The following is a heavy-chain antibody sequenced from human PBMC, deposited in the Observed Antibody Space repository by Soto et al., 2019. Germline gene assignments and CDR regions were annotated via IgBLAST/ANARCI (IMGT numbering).Heavy chain of an antibody. J-gene: IGHJ4*02. CDR3: TRLVGSWYPSLVDY. CDR2: IRSKAYGGTT. Sequence: GGSLRLSCTASGFTFGDYAMSWFRQAPGKGLEWVGFIRSKAYGGTTEYAASVKGRFTISRDDSKSIAYLQMNSLKTEDTAVYYCTRLVGSWYPSLVDYWGQGTLVTVSS. CDR1: GFTFGDYA. D-gene: IGHD6-13*01. V-gene: IGHV3-49*03.